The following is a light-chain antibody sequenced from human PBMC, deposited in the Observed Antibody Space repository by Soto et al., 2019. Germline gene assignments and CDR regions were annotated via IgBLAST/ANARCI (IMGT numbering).Light chain of an antibody. Sequence: EIVLTQSPGTLSLSPGERATLSCRASQSFSSSFLAWYKQKPGQAPRLLIYDTSTRATGITARFSGSGSGTEFTLTISSLQSADSAVYYCQQYSNWPPFTFGQGTRLEI. V-gene: IGKV3-15*01. CDR3: QQYSNWPPFT. CDR2: DTS. J-gene: IGKJ5*01. CDR1: QSFSSS.